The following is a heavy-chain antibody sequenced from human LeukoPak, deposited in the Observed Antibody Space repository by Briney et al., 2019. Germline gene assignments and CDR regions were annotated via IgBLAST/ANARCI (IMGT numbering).Heavy chain of an antibody. CDR1: GYTFTGYY. CDR2: INPNSGGT. D-gene: IGHD2-15*01. V-gene: IGHV1-2*02. Sequence: GASVKVSCKASGYTFTGYYMHWVRQAPGQGLEWMGWINPNSGGTNYAQKFQGRVTMTRDTSISTAYMELSRLRSDDTAVYYCARDLVVVVARGNNWFDPWGQGTLVTVSS. J-gene: IGHJ5*02. CDR3: ARDLVVVVARGNNWFDP.